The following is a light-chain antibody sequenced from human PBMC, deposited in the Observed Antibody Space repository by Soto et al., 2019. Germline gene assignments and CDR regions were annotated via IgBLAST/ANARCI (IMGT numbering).Light chain of an antibody. CDR3: HQYKSAT. J-gene: IGKJ2*01. V-gene: IGKV1-5*01. CDR1: QSIYW. CDR2: DAS. Sequence: DIQMTQSPSTLSAYVGDRVTITCRASQSIYWLAWYQQKPGKAPNLLSYDASSLQSGVPARFSGSGSGTEFTLTISSLQPADSATYYCHQYKSATFGQGTKLEI.